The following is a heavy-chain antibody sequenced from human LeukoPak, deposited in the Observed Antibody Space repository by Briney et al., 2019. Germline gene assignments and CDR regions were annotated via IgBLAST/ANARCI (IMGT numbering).Heavy chain of an antibody. Sequence: QAGGSLRLSCAASGFTFDDYAMHWVRQAPGKGLEGVSLISWDGGSTYADSVKGRFTISRDNSKNSLYLQMNSLRAEDTALYYCAKGTSSWHEFDYWGQGTLVTVSS. CDR2: ISWDGGST. V-gene: IGHV3-43D*03. CDR3: AKGTSSWHEFDY. D-gene: IGHD6-13*01. J-gene: IGHJ4*02. CDR1: GFTFDDYA.